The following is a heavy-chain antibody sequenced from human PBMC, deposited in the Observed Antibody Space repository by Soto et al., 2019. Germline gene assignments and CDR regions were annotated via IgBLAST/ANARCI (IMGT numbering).Heavy chain of an antibody. D-gene: IGHD5-18*01. CDR3: ARAYRVPTAMPNF. J-gene: IGHJ4*02. CDR1: GFIVNSNY. CDR2: IYSGGST. V-gene: IGHV3-66*01. Sequence: EVQLVESGGSLVQPGGSLRLSCAASGFIVNSNYMSWVRQAPGKGLEWVSVIYSGGSTYYADSVKGRFTISRDISKNTLYLQMNSLRAEDTAVYYCARAYRVPTAMPNFWGQGTLVTVSS.